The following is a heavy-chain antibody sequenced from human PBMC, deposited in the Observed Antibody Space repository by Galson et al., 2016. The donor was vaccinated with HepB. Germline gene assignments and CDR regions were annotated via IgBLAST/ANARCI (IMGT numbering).Heavy chain of an antibody. CDR1: GSSISTYQ. V-gene: IGHV4-59*01. D-gene: IGHD1-1*01. CDR3: AKLERGPWRLDP. Sequence: SETLSLTCSVSGSSISTYQWSWIRQPPGKGLEWIGYFSYSGTTNYNPSLKSRVTISGDTPRNQLSLKVTSVTAADSAMYYCAKLERGPWRLDPWGPGTLVTVSS. J-gene: IGHJ5*02. CDR2: FSYSGTT.